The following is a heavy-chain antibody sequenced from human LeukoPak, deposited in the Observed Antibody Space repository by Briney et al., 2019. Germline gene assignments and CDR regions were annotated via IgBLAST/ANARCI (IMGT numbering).Heavy chain of an antibody. CDR2: MNPNSGNT. CDR1: GYTFTSYD. V-gene: IGHV1-8*01. J-gene: IGHJ3*02. D-gene: IGHD7-27*01. CDR3: ARTGWGSDAFDI. Sequence: ASVKVSCKASGYTFTSYDINWVRQATGHGPEWMGWMNPNSGNTGYAQKFQGRVTMTRNTSISTAYMELSSLRSEDTAVYYCARTGWGSDAFDIWGQGTMVTVSS.